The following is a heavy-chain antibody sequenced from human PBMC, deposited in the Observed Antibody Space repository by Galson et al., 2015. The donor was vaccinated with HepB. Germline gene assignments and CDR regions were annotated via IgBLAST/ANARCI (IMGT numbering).Heavy chain of an antibody. J-gene: IGHJ4*02. CDR3: ARDSGESGSHGDY. CDR2: INPSGGST. V-gene: IGHV1-46*01. CDR1: GYTFTNYG. Sequence: SVKVSCKASGYTFTNYGLSWVRQAPGQGLEWMGIINPSGGSTSYAQKFQGRVTMTRDTSTSTVYMELSSLRSEDTAVYYCARDSGESGSHGDYWGQGTLVTVSS. D-gene: IGHD1-26*01.